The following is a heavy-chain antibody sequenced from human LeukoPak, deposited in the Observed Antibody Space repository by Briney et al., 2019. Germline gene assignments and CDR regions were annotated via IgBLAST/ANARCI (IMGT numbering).Heavy chain of an antibody. CDR2: INPSGGST. CDR3: ARDPGGPNYDFWSGFD. D-gene: IGHD3-3*01. CDR1: GYTFTSYY. V-gene: IGHV1-46*01. Sequence: ASVKVSCKASGYTFTSYYMHWVRQAPGQGLEWMGIINPSGGSTSYAQKFQGRVTMTRDTSTSTVYMELSSLRSEDTAMYYCARDPGGPNYDFWSGFDWGQGTLVTVSS. J-gene: IGHJ4*02.